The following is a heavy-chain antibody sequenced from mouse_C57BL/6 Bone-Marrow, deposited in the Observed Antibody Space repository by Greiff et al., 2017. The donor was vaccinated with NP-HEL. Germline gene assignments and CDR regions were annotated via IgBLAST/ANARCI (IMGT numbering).Heavy chain of an antibody. CDR3: ASQLGPFDY. V-gene: IGHV5-4*03. CDR1: GFTFSSYA. CDR2: ISDGGSYT. Sequence: EVKLVESGGGLVKPGGSLKLSCAASGFTFSSYAMSWVRQTPEKRLEWVATISDGGSYTYYPDNVKGRFTISRDNAKNNLYLQMSHLKSEDTAMYYCASQLGPFDYWGQGTTLTVSS. D-gene: IGHD4-1*02. J-gene: IGHJ2*01.